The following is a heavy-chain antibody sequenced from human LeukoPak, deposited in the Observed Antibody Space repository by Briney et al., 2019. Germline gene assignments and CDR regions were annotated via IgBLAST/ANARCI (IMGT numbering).Heavy chain of an antibody. CDR2: LYHPDST. J-gene: IGHJ6*04. Sequence: PSETLSLTCAVSGYPINSAYYWVWIRQPPGKGLEWIGSLYHPDSTYYNPSLKSRVTMSVDTSRNQFSLKLSFVTAADTAVYYCARQYDSYFYYYLDLWGTGTTVTVSS. CDR1: GYPINSAYY. D-gene: IGHD3-10*01. V-gene: IGHV4-38-2*01. CDR3: ARQYDSYFYYYLDL.